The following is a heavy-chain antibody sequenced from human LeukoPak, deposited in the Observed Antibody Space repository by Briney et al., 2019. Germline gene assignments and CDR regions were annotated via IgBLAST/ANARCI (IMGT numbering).Heavy chain of an antibody. CDR1: GFTFDDYG. V-gene: IGHV3-20*04. J-gene: IGHJ6*03. Sequence: GGSLRLSCATSGFTFDDYGMSWVRQAPGKGLEWVSGINWNGGSTGYADSVKGRFTISRDNAKNSLYLQMNSLRAEDTALYYCARLDRSYPTRRYCSSTSCYALGPNYYYYYYMDVWGKGTTVTVSS. CDR3: ARLDRSYPTRRYCSSTSCYALGPNYYYYYYMDV. D-gene: IGHD2-2*01. CDR2: INWNGGST.